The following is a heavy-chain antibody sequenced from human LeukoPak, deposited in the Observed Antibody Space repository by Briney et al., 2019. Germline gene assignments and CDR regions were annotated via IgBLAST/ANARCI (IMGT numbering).Heavy chain of an antibody. J-gene: IGHJ3*02. Sequence: GGSLRLSCAASGFTFSSYSMNWVRQAPGKGLEWVSYISSSSTIYYADSVKGRFTISRDNAKNSLYLQMNSLRAEDTAVYYCAREGGYGDAFDIWGQGTMVTVSS. V-gene: IGHV3-48*01. D-gene: IGHD5-12*01. CDR1: GFTFSSYS. CDR2: ISSSSTI. CDR3: AREGGYGDAFDI.